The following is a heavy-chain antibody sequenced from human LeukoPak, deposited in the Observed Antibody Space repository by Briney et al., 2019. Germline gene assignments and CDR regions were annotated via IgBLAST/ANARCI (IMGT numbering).Heavy chain of an antibody. Sequence: GGSLRLSCAASGFTFSNYWLHWVRQGPGKGLVWVSRINRDGSSTTYADSVKGRFTISRNNAKNTLYLQMNSLRAEDTAVYYCARVWGVPAASLDYWGQGTLVTVSS. V-gene: IGHV3-74*01. CDR2: INRDGSST. D-gene: IGHD2-2*01. CDR3: ARVWGVPAASLDY. CDR1: GFTFSNYW. J-gene: IGHJ4*02.